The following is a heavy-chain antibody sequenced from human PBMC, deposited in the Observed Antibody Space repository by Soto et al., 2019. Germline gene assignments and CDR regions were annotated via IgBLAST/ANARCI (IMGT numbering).Heavy chain of an antibody. V-gene: IGHV1-69*13. J-gene: IGHJ4*02. D-gene: IGHD1-26*01. Sequence: ASVKVSCKASGGTFSSYAISWVRQAPGQGLEWMGGIIPIFGTANYAQKFQGRVTITADESTSTAYMELSSLRSEDTAVYYCARDRDGGSYYRSYFDYWGQGTLVTVSS. CDR3: ARDRDGGSYYRSYFDY. CDR1: GGTFSSYA. CDR2: IIPIFGTA.